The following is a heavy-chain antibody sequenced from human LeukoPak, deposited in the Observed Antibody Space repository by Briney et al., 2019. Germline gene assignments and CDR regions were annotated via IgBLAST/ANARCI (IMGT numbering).Heavy chain of an antibody. D-gene: IGHD6-6*01. V-gene: IGHV1-69*05. CDR2: IIPIFGTA. J-gene: IGHJ4*02. Sequence: GASVKVSCKASGGTFSSYAISWVRQAPGQGLEWMGGIIPIFGTANYAQRFQGRVTITTDESTSTAYMELSSLRSEDTAVYYCASGMYSSLRFDYCCQGTLVTVSS. CDR1: GGTFSSYA. CDR3: ASGMYSSLRFDY.